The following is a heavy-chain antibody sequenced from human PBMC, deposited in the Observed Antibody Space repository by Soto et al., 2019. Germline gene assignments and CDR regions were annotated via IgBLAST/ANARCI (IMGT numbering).Heavy chain of an antibody. CDR2: IGSDGTAI. Sequence: EVQLLESGGWLVQHGGSLRLSCAASGFTFSSYAMSWVRQAPGKGLEWVSAIGSDGTAIQYADSVKGRFTISKDNSKDTLYLHMNSLRAEDTAVYYCAKPGLTVPGTRYFDRWGQGTLVTVSS. J-gene: IGHJ4*02. CDR1: GFTFSSYA. CDR3: AKPGLTVPGTRYFDR. V-gene: IGHV3-23*05. D-gene: IGHD6-19*01.